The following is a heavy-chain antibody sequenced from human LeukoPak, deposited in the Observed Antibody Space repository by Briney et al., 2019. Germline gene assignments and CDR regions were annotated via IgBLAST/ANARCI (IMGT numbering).Heavy chain of an antibody. D-gene: IGHD4-17*01. CDR3: ARHPFDYGHFDY. Sequence: SETLSLTCTVSGGSISSYYWSWIRQPPGKGLEWIGYIYYSGSTNYNPSLKSRVTISVDTSKNQFSLKLSSMTAADTAVYYCARHPFDYGHFDYWGQGTLVTVSS. CDR1: GGSISSYY. J-gene: IGHJ4*02. CDR2: IYYSGST. V-gene: IGHV4-59*08.